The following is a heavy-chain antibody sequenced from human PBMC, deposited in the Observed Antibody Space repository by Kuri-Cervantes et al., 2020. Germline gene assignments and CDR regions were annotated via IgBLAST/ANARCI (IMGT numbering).Heavy chain of an antibody. D-gene: IGHD6-13*01. J-gene: IGHJ3*02. Sequence: ASVKVSCKASGYTFTSYGISWVRQAPGQGLEWMGWISAYNGNTNYAQKLQGRVTMTTDTSTSTAYMELRSLRSDDTAVYYCARDPATAAVHRGVDAFDIWGQGTMVTVSS. CDR3: ARDPATAAVHRGVDAFDI. CDR1: GYTFTSYG. CDR2: ISAYNGNT. V-gene: IGHV1-18*01.